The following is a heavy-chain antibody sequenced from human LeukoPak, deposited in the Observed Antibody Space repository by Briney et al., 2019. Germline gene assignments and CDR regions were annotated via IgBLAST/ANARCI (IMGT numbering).Heavy chain of an antibody. CDR3: ARQMAVAGDFDY. D-gene: IGHD6-19*01. CDR2: IYYSGST. CDR1: GGSISSHY. J-gene: IGHJ4*02. V-gene: IGHV4-59*11. Sequence: SETLSLTCTVSGGSISSHYWSWIRQPPGKGLEWIGYIYYSGSTNYNPSLKSRVTISVDTSKNQFSLKLSSVTAADTAVYYCARQMAVAGDFDYWGQGTLVTVSS.